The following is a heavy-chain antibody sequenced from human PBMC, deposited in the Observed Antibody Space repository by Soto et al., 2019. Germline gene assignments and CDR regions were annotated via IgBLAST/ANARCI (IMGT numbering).Heavy chain of an antibody. CDR3: ARDKRDLRFLEWSYYYAY. V-gene: IGHV3-30-3*01. D-gene: IGHD3-3*01. CDR2: ISYDGSNK. CDR1: GFTFSSYA. Sequence: QVQLVESGGGVVQPGRSLRLSCAASGFTFSSYAMHWVRQAPGKGLEWVAVISYDGSNKYYADSVKGRFTISRDNSKNTLYLKMNSLRAGDTAVYYCARDKRDLRFLEWSYYYAYGGQGSLVTVSS. J-gene: IGHJ4*02.